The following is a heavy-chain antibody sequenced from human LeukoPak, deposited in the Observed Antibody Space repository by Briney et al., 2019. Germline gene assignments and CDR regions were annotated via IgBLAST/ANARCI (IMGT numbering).Heavy chain of an antibody. CDR2: IYYSGST. J-gene: IGHJ5*02. CDR1: GGSISSSSYY. CDR3: ASLPILARRFDP. Sequence: KPSETLSLTCTVSGGSISSSSYYWGWIRQPPGKGLEWIGSIYYSGSTCYNPSLKSRVTISVDTSKNQFSLKLSSVTAADTAVYYCASLPILARRFDPWGQGTLVTVSS. V-gene: IGHV4-39*01. D-gene: IGHD2-21*01.